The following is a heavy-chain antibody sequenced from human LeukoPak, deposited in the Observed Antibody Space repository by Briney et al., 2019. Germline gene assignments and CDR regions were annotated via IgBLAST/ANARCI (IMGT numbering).Heavy chain of an antibody. CDR1: GYTFTSYG. V-gene: IGHV1-18*01. D-gene: IGHD3-10*01. CDR2: ISAYNGNT. Sequence: ASVKVSCKASGYTFTSYGISWVRQAPGQGLEWMGWISAYNGNTNYAQKLQGRVTMTTDTSTSTAYMELRSLRSDDTAVYYCASGGEGARWTNDAFDIWGQGTMVTVSS. CDR3: ASGGEGARWTNDAFDI. J-gene: IGHJ3*02.